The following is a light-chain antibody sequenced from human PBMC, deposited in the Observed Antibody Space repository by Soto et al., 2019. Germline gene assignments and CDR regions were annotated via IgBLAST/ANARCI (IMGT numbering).Light chain of an antibody. CDR3: QEYDNLSLA. V-gene: IGKV1-33*01. Sequence: DLQMTQSPSSLSASVGDRVTITCQASQDINKYLSWYQQTPGKAPRLLIYDASNLETGVPSRFSGSGSGTEFTFTISSLQPEDIATYYCQEYDNLSLAFGGGTKVEIK. CDR1: QDINKY. CDR2: DAS. J-gene: IGKJ4*01.